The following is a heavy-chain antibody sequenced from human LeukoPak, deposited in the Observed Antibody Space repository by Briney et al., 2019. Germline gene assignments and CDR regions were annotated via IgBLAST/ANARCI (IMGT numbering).Heavy chain of an antibody. D-gene: IGHD3-9*01. Sequence: SGPTLMNPTQTLALTCTFSGFSLSTSGVGMGWIRQPPRKPLEWLALIYWNDDKRYSPSLKSRLTITKDTSKNQVVLTMTNMDPVDTATYYWAHRLGYYDILTGYSTLFFDCWGQGTLVTVSS. V-gene: IGHV2-5*01. CDR3: AHRLGYYDILTGYSTLFFDC. J-gene: IGHJ4*02. CDR1: GFSLSTSGVG. CDR2: IYWNDDK.